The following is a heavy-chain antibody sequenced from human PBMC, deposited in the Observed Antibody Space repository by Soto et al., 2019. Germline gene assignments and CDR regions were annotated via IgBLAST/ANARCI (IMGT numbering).Heavy chain of an antibody. CDR2: IWYDGSNK. CDR1: GFTFSSYG. Sequence: GGSLRLSCAASGFTFSSYGMHWVRQAPGKGLEWVAVIWYDGSNKYYADSVKGRFTISRDNSKNTLYLQMNSLRAEDTAVYYCARGLGYPLNWFDPWGQGTLVTVSS. V-gene: IGHV3-33*01. J-gene: IGHJ5*02. CDR3: ARGLGYPLNWFDP. D-gene: IGHD6-13*01.